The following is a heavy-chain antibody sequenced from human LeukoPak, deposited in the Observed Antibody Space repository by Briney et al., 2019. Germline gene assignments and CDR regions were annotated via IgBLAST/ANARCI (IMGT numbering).Heavy chain of an antibody. D-gene: IGHD6-19*01. J-gene: IGHJ4*02. CDR1: GFTFSSYG. Sequence: GGSLRLSCAASGFTFSSYGMNWVRQAPGKGLEWVSYISSSGSTIYYADSVKGRFTISRDNAKNSLYLQMNSLRAEDTALYYCAKDIRSRTVAGFDYWGQGTLVTVSS. V-gene: IGHV3-48*03. CDR2: ISSSGSTI. CDR3: AKDIRSRTVAGFDY.